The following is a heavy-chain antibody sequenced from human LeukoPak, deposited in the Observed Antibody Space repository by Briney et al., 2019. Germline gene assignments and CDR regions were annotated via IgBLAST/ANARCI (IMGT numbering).Heavy chain of an antibody. CDR2: IYYSGST. CDR1: GGSISSYY. CDR3: ARTRVTKYSGSYFDY. D-gene: IGHD1-26*01. V-gene: IGHV4-59*01. Sequence: SETLSLTCTVSGGSISSYYWSWIRQPPGKGLEWIGYIYYSGSTNYNPSLKSRVTISVDTSKSQFSLKLSSVTAADTAVYYCARTRVTKYSGSYFDYWGQGTLVTVSS. J-gene: IGHJ4*02.